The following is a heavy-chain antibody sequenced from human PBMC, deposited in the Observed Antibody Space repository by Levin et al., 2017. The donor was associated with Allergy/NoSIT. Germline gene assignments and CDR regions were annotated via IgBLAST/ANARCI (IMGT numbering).Heavy chain of an antibody. V-gene: IGHV3-23*01. CDR1: GFTSSNYA. J-gene: IGHJ6*02. CDR2: SGSDGST. Sequence: GGSLRLSCAASGFTSSNYAMSWVRQGPGKGLEWVSVSGSDGSTYYADSVKGRFTISRDNSQNTLFLQMNSLRVEDTAVYYCATYSTIAGMDVWGQGTTVTVSS. D-gene: IGHD6-13*01. CDR3: ATYSTIAGMDV.